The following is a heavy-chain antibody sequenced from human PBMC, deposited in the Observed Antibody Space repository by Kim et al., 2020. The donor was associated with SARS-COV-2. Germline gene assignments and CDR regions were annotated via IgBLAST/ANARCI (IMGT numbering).Heavy chain of an antibody. CDR1: GFTFSSYS. CDR2: ISSSSSYI. V-gene: IGHV3-21*01. D-gene: IGHD1-26*01. J-gene: IGHJ4*02. Sequence: GGSLRLSCAASGFTFSSYSYRMNWVRQAPGKGLEWVSSISSSSSYIYYADSLKGRVTISRDNAKKSLYLQMNSLRAEDTAVYYCARDPSGSEHYWGQGTLVTVSS. CDR3: ARDPSGSEHY.